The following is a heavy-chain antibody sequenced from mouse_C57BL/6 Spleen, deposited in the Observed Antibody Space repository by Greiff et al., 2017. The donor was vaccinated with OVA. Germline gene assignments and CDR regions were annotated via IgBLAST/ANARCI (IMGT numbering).Heavy chain of an antibody. V-gene: IGHV2-5*01. Sequence: VQLQQSGPGLVQPSQSLSITCTVSGFSLTSYGVHWVRQSPGKGLEWLGVIWRGGSTDYNAAFMSRLSITKDNSKSQVFFKMNSLQADDTAIYYCAKEGLYYDSTFDYWGQGTTLTVSS. D-gene: IGHD2-4*01. CDR1: GFSLTSYG. CDR2: IWRGGST. J-gene: IGHJ2*01. CDR3: AKEGLYYDSTFDY.